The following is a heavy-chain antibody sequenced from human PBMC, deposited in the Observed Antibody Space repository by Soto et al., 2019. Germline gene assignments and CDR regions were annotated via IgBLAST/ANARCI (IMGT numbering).Heavy chain of an antibody. V-gene: IGHV3-21*01. CDR2: ISSSGGYI. Sequence: LRLSCAASGFAFNKYNMNWVRQAPGKGLEWVSSISSSGGYIYYADSVRGRFTISRDNAKKSLYLQMNSLSDGDAAIYYCAGGHYGSSGYSNVWGQGTLVTVSS. J-gene: IGHJ4*02. CDR3: AGGHYGSSGYSNV. D-gene: IGHD3-22*01. CDR1: GFAFNKYN.